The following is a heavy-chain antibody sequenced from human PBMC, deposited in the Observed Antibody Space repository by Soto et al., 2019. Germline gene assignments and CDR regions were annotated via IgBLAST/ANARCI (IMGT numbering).Heavy chain of an antibody. Sequence: QVQLRESGPGLVKPSGTLSLTCAVSGGSISSTDWWSWVRQPPGKGLEWIGEIYRSGSTNYNPSLKSGVTISVDKSKNQFSLKLNSLTAADTAVYHCARLPRGPANAFDIWGQGTVVTVSS. CDR2: IYRSGST. D-gene: IGHD2-2*01. CDR3: ARLPRGPANAFDI. CDR1: GGSISSTDW. V-gene: IGHV4-4*02. J-gene: IGHJ3*02.